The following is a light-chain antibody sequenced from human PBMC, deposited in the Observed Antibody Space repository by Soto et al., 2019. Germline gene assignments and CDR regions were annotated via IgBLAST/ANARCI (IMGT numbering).Light chain of an antibody. CDR1: RSDVGGYNY. V-gene: IGLV2-14*01. Sequence: QSVLTQPASVSGSLGQSITISCTGTRSDVGGYNYVSWYQQHPGKAPKFMIYDVSNRPSGVSNRFSGSKSGNTASLTISGLRAEDEADYYCSSYTGSSTVVFGGGTKLTVL. CDR2: DVS. J-gene: IGLJ2*01. CDR3: SSYTGSSTVV.